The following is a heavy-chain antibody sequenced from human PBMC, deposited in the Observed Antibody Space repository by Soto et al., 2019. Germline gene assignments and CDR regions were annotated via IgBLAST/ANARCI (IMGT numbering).Heavy chain of an antibody. CDR1: GGSISSSSYY. Sequence: SETLSLTCTVSGGSISSSSYYWGWIRQPPGKGLEWIGSIYYSGSTYYNPSLKSRVTISVDTSKNHFSLKLSSVTAADTAVYYFARTGLVGPRGSVDIWGQGTMVTVSS. CDR3: ARTGLVGPRGSVDI. D-gene: IGHD2-21*01. J-gene: IGHJ3*02. V-gene: IGHV4-39*02. CDR2: IYYSGST.